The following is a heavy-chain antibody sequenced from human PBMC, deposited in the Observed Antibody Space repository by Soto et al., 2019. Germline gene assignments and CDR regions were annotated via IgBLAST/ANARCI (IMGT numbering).Heavy chain of an antibody. CDR2: ISGTGRST. D-gene: IGHD2-15*01. Sequence: GGSLRLSCEASGFTFSDCAMSWVRQAPGKGLEWVSGISGTGRSTAYAASVQGRFTISRDESKNTVYLQMHSLKTDDTAVYYCSRVDPSAKSPDYWGQGTLVTVSS. J-gene: IGHJ4*02. CDR1: GFTFSDCA. V-gene: IGHV3-23*01. CDR3: SRVDPSAKSPDY.